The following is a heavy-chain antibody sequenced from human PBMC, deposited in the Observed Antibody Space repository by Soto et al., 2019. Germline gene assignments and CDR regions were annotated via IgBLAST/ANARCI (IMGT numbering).Heavy chain of an antibody. V-gene: IGHV1-69*01. D-gene: IGHD2-2*01. CDR1: GGTFSSYA. Sequence: QVQLVQSGAEVKKPGSSVKVSCKASGGTFSSYAISCVRQAPGQGLEWMGGIIPISGTANYAQKFQGRVTITADESTSTVSMELSSLRSEDTAVYFCARSQGSSTSLEIYYYYYYGMDVWGQGTTVTVSS. CDR2: IIPISGTA. J-gene: IGHJ6*02. CDR3: ARSQGSSTSLEIYYYYYYGMDV.